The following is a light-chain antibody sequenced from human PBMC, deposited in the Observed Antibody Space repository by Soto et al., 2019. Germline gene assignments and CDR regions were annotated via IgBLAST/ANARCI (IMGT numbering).Light chain of an antibody. CDR2: GAS. Sequence: DIQMTQSPSSLSASVCDRVTITCRARRGISRHLKWYQQKPGKEPKLLMYGASGGQIGVTSRVSASGYGTDLTLSISSLQPEDFATYYCQQSYSXPLTCGGGTKV. V-gene: IGKV1-39*01. CDR1: RGISRH. CDR3: QQSYSXPLT. J-gene: IGKJ4*01.